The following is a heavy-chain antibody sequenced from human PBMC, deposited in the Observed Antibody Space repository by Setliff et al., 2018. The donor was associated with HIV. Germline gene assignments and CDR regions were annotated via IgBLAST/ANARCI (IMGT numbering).Heavy chain of an antibody. CDR2: IKSNSDGGTS. Sequence: PGGSLRLSCVVSGFNFKSGWMTWVRQAPGKGLEWVGRIKSNSDGGTSDYAAAVKDRFSFSRDDSKPILYLQMNSLEIEDTAVYFCSTGPSRVSDGIADFWGPGTLVTVSS. CDR3: STGPSRVSDGIADF. J-gene: IGHJ4*02. V-gene: IGHV3-15*01. CDR1: GFNFKSGW.